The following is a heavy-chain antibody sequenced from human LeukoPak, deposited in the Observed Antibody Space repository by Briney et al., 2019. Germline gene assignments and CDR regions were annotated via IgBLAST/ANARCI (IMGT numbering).Heavy chain of an antibody. CDR3: ATYGGSYLYYFDY. V-gene: IGHV1-24*01. CDR2: FDPEDGET. Sequence: ASVKVSRKVSGYTLTELSMHWVRQAPGKGLEWMGSFDPEDGETIYAQKFQGRVTMTEDTSTDTAYMELSSLRSEDTAVYYCATYGGSYLYYFDYWGQGTLVTVSS. J-gene: IGHJ4*02. D-gene: IGHD1-26*01. CDR1: GYTLTELS.